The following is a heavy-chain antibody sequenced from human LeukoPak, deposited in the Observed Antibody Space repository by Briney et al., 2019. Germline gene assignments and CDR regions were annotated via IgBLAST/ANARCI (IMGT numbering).Heavy chain of an antibody. CDR3: AGYYYDGSAYDY. Sequence: PGGSLRLSCAAPGFIFSSYWMHWVRQAPGKGLLWVSRINSDGSTTSYADSVKGRFTISRDNAKNTLFLQMNSLRADDRAVYYCAGYYYDGSAYDYWGQGTLVTVSS. J-gene: IGHJ4*02. CDR2: INSDGSTT. D-gene: IGHD3-22*01. V-gene: IGHV3-74*01. CDR1: GFIFSSYW.